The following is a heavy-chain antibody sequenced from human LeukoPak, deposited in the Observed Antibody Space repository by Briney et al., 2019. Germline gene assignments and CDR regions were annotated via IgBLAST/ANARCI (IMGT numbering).Heavy chain of an antibody. CDR1: GYTFTGYY. V-gene: IGHV1-2*02. D-gene: IGHD2-2*01. CDR3: ARVSYWSSTSCFDY. CDR2: INPNSGGT. J-gene: IGHJ4*02. Sequence: ASVKVSCKASGYTFTGYYMHWVRKAPGQGLEWMGWINPNSGGTNYAQKFQGRVTMTRDTSISTAYMELSRLRADDTAVYYCARVSYWSSTSCFDYWGQGTLVTVSS.